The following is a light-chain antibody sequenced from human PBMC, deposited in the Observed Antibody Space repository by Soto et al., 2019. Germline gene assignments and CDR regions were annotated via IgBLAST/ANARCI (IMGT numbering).Light chain of an antibody. V-gene: IGKV1-39*01. CDR3: QQSYSGWT. CDR1: QSISRY. J-gene: IGKJ1*01. CDR2: VAS. Sequence: DIQMTQSPSSLSASVGDRVTITCRASQSISRYLNWYQQRPGKGPKLLIYVASKLNSGVPSRFSGGGSGTDFTLTISSLQPEDFATYYCQQSYSGWTFGQGTKVDIK.